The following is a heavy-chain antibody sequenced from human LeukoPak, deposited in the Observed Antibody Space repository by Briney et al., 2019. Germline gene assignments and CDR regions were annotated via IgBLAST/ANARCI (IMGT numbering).Heavy chain of an antibody. Sequence: PGGSLRLSCAASGFTFSSYSMNWVRQAPGKGLEWVSSISSSSSYIYYADSVKGRFTISRDNAKNSLYLQMNSLRAEDTAVYYCARDRWGDQNFDYWGQGTLVTVSS. J-gene: IGHJ4*02. D-gene: IGHD2-21*02. CDR1: GFTFSSYS. V-gene: IGHV3-21*01. CDR3: ARDRWGDQNFDY. CDR2: ISSSSSYI.